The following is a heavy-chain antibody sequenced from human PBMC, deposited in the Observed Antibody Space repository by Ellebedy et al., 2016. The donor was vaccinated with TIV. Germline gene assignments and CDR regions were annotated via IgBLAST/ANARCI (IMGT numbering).Heavy chain of an antibody. CDR1: GFTFSSYA. J-gene: IGHJ4*02. CDR2: ISGSGGST. CDR3: ARELELEGGYFDY. Sequence: GESLKISXAASGFTFSSYAMSWVRQAPGKGLEWVSAISGSGGSTYYADSVKGRFTISRDNSKNTLYLQMNSLRAEDTAVYYCARELELEGGYFDYWGQGTLVTVSS. V-gene: IGHV3-23*01. D-gene: IGHD1-7*01.